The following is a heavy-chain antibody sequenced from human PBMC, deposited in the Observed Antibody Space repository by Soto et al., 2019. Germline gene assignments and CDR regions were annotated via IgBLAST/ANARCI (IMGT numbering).Heavy chain of an antibody. Sequence: GGSLRLSCAASGSSFPKYPMHWVRQTPDKGLEWVAVISHDGVTKNSADSVKGRFSISRDNSRNTLYLEMNSLRTEDTAMYYSVRGGYSSSWERLDPWGQGTLVTVSS. V-gene: IGHV3-30-3*01. CDR2: ISHDGVTK. CDR3: VRGGYSSSWERLDP. D-gene: IGHD4-4*01. J-gene: IGHJ5*02. CDR1: GSSFPKYP.